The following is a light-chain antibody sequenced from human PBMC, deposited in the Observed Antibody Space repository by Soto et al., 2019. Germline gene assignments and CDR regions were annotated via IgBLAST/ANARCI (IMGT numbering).Light chain of an antibody. CDR1: QSVLYSSHPKTY. Sequence: IVMTQSPDSLAVSLGERATINCKSSQSVLYSSHPKTYLAWYQQKPGQPPKLLIYWASTRESGVPDRFSGSGSGTDFTLTISSLQAEDVAVYYCQQYYSTPPTFGQGTKLEIK. J-gene: IGKJ2*01. CDR2: WAS. CDR3: QQYYSTPPT. V-gene: IGKV4-1*01.